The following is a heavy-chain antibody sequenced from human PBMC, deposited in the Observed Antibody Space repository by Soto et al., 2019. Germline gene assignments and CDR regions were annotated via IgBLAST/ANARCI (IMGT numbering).Heavy chain of an antibody. D-gene: IGHD6-13*01. J-gene: IGHJ6*02. CDR1: GFTFSSYG. CDR3: AKSRGSSWYPAHYYYYGMDV. V-gene: IGHV3-30*18. Sequence: PGGSLRLSCAASGFTFSSYGMHWVRQAPGKGLEWVAVISYDGSNKYYADSVKGRFTISRDNSKNTLYLQMNSLRAEDTAVYYCAKSRGSSWYPAHYYYYGMDVWGQGTTVTV. CDR2: ISYDGSNK.